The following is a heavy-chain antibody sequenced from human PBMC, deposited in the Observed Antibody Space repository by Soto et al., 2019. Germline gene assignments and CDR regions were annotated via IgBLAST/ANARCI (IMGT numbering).Heavy chain of an antibody. CDR3: ARLNRDYYYYGMDV. J-gene: IGHJ6*01. Sequence: SETLSLTCTVSGDPISSSKWWTWVRQTPGKGLEWIGKIDQNGITNYNPSLESRVTILKDNSKNQLSLKLTSVTAVDSAVYYCARLNRDYYYYGMDVWGQGATVTVSS. CDR1: GDPISSSKW. V-gene: IGHV4-4*02. CDR2: IDQNGIT.